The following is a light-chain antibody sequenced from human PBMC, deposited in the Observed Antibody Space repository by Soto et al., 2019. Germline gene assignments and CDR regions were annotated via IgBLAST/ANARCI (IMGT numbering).Light chain of an antibody. CDR3: HQYDSSPLT. CDR2: GAS. CDR1: QSVSSSY. Sequence: EIVLTQSPGTLSLSPGERATLSCRASQSVSSSYLAWYQQKPGQAPRLLIYGASSRATGIRDRFSGRGSGTDSTLTISRMEPEDVAVYYCHQYDSSPLTFGGGTKVEIK. J-gene: IGKJ4*01. V-gene: IGKV3-20*01.